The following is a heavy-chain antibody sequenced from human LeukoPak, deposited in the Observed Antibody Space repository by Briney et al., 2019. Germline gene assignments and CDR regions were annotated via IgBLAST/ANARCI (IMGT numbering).Heavy chain of an antibody. CDR1: GYTFINYY. D-gene: IGHD2-21*01. Sequence: ASVKVSXKASGYTFINYYMHWVRQAPGQGLEWMGIINPSGGSTSYAQKFQGRVTMTRDTSTSTVYMELSSLRSEDTAVYYCARDESTSILWWWGQGTLVTVSS. CDR2: INPSGGST. J-gene: IGHJ1*01. V-gene: IGHV1-46*01. CDR3: ARDESTSILWW.